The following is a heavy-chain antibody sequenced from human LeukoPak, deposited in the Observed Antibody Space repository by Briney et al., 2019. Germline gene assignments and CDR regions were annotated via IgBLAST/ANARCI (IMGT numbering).Heavy chain of an antibody. D-gene: IGHD2-21*02. CDR3: ARDSCGAACSPYFDS. Sequence: PGGSLRLSCAGSGFTFSEYYMAWIRQAPGKGLEYISYITARSGTMYYADSVRGRFTISRDNAKNTLYLEMNNLRVEDSAIYYCARDSCGAACSPYFDSWGQGTLVTVSS. V-gene: IGHV3-11*04. CDR1: GFTFSEYY. CDR2: ITARSGTM. J-gene: IGHJ4*02.